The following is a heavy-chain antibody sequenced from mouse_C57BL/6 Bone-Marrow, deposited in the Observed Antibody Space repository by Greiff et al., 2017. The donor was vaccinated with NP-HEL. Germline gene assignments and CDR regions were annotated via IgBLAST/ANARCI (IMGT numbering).Heavy chain of an antibody. V-gene: IGHV1-81*01. CDR1: GYTFTSYG. Sequence: QVQLQQSGAELARPGASVKLSCKASGYTFTSYGISWVKQRTGQGLEWIGEIYHRSGNTYYNEKFKGKGTMTADKSSSTAYMELRSLTSEDSAVYFCARACYGSKGDDYGGQGTTLTVSA. CDR2: IYHRSGNT. J-gene: IGHJ2*01. CDR3: ARACYGSKGDDY. D-gene: IGHD1-1*01.